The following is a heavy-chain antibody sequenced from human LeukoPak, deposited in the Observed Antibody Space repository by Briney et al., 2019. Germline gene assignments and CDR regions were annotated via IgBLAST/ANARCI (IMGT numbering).Heavy chain of an antibody. J-gene: IGHJ4*02. V-gene: IGHV3-64D*06. Sequence: GGSLRLSCAASGFTFSSYAMNWVRQAPGKGLEYVSTISDNGGSTSYADSVKGRFTISRDNSKNTLYLQMSSLRPEDTAVYYCVKDRSGTYSFDYWGQGTLVTVSS. CDR2: ISDNGGST. CDR1: GFTFSSYA. D-gene: IGHD1-26*01. CDR3: VKDRSGTYSFDY.